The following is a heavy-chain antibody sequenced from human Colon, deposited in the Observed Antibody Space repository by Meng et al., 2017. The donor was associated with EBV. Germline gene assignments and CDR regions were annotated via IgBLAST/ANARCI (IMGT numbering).Heavy chain of an antibody. Sequence: QVQVQQWGAGLLKPLATLSLTCGVYGASFSGYYWSWIRQRPGKGLEWIGEVNPSGSTNYSPSLKSRVTISVDTSKNQFSLRLNSVTAADTAVYYCARVGGLDGYRLGGDYWGQGALITVSS. D-gene: IGHD5-24*01. CDR3: ARVGGLDGYRLGGDY. CDR2: VNPSGST. V-gene: IGHV4-34*01. CDR1: GASFSGYY. J-gene: IGHJ4*02.